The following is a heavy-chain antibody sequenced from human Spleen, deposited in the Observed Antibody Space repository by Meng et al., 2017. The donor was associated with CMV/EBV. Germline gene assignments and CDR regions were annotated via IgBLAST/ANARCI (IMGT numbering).Heavy chain of an antibody. CDR1: GFTFSTYW. CDR2: IKRDGSEK. D-gene: IGHD3-22*01. J-gene: IGHJ3*02. V-gene: IGHV3-7*01. CDR3: ARENYYDSSGYSLDAFDI. Sequence: GGSLRLSCAATGFTFSTYWMTWVRQTPGKRLEWVANIKRDGSEKYYVDSVRGRFTISRDNAKNSLYLQMNSLRAEDTAVYYCARENYYDSSGYSLDAFDIWGQGTMVTVSS.